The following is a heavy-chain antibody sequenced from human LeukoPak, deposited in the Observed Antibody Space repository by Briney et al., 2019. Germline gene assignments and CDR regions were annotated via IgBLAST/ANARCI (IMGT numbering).Heavy chain of an antibody. CDR3: ARISEDNSLDY. CDR1: GGSISSYY. J-gene: IGHJ4*02. CDR2: INYSGST. V-gene: IGHV4-59*08. Sequence: SETLSLTCTVSGGSISSYYWSWIRQPPGKGLEWIGYINYSGSTNYSPSLKSRTTISVDTSKNQFSLKLSSVTAADTAVYYCARISEDNSLDYWGQGTLVTVSS. D-gene: IGHD2/OR15-2a*01.